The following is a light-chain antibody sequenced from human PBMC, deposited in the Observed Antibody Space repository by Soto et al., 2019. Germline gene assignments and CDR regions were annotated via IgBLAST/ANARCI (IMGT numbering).Light chain of an antibody. Sequence: DIQMTQSPSSVSASVGDRVTITCRASQVISSWVAWYQQQPGKVPQLLIYAASYLQSGVPSRFSGSGSGSEFTLPINSLQPEDSGTYYCQQANSFPYTFGPGTKLEIK. CDR1: QVISSW. V-gene: IGKV1D-12*01. CDR2: AAS. J-gene: IGKJ2*01. CDR3: QQANSFPYT.